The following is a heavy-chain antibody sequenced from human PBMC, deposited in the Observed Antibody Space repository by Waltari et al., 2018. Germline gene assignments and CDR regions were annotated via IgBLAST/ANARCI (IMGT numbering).Heavy chain of an antibody. V-gene: IGHV5-10-1*03. D-gene: IGHD6-13*01. J-gene: IGHJ6*02. Sequence: EVPLVQSGAEVKKPGESLRISCKGSGYSFTSSWISWVRQMPGKGLEWMGRIDPSDSYTNYSPSFQGHVTISADKSISTAYLQWSSLKASDTAMYYCARGFFEAAADYYYYGMDVWGQGTTVTVSS. CDR2: IDPSDSYT. CDR1: GYSFTSSW. CDR3: ARGFFEAAADYYYYGMDV.